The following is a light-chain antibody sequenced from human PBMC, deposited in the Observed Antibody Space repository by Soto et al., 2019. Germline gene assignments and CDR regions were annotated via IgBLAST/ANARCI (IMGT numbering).Light chain of an antibody. V-gene: IGKV3-11*01. CDR1: QTVGYY. J-gene: IGKJ4*01. CDR2: DAS. CDR3: HQRSSWPLT. Sequence: EIVLTQFPGTLSLSPGERATLSCRASQTVGYYLAWYQQKAGQAPRPLIYDASNRAPGIPARFSGSGSGTDFTLTISSLEPEDFAVYYCHQRSSWPLTFGGGTKVDIK.